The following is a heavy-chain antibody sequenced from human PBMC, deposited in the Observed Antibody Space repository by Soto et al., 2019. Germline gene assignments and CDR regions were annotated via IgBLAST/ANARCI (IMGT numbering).Heavy chain of an antibody. D-gene: IGHD5-18*01. J-gene: IGHJ6*02. Sequence: ASVEVSCEASGYTFTSYGISRVRQAPGQELERTGWISAYNGNTNYAQKLQGRVTMTTDTSTSTAYMELRSLRSDDTAVYYCARLGLSWIQLWPGAYGMDVWGQGTTVTVSS. CDR2: ISAYNGNT. CDR1: GYTFTSYG. CDR3: ARLGLSWIQLWPGAYGMDV. V-gene: IGHV1-18*01.